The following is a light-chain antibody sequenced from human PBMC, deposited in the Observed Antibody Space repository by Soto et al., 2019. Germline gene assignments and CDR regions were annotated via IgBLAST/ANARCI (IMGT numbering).Light chain of an antibody. CDR1: SSDIGSYNY. V-gene: IGLV2-11*01. J-gene: IGLJ1*01. CDR2: DVT. CDR3: CSYAGAYTYV. Sequence: ALTQPRSVSGSPGQSVTISCTGTSSDIGSYNYVSWYQQHPDKAPKLIIYDVTERPSGVPHRFSGSKSGNTASLTISGLQAEDEADYYCCSYAGAYTYVFGSGTKSPS.